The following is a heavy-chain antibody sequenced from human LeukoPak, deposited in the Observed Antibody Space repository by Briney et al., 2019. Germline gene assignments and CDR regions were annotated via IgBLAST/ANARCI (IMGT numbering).Heavy chain of an antibody. D-gene: IGHD2-2*01. V-gene: IGHV4-39*01. CDR1: GGSISSGSYY. Sequence: SETLSLTCTVSGGSISSGSYYWGWIRQPPGKGLEWIGSIYYSGSTYYNPSLKSRVTISVDTSKNQFSLKLSSVTAADTAVYYCARQYCSSTSCLGWFDPWGQGTLVTVSS. CDR3: ARQYCSSTSCLGWFDP. J-gene: IGHJ5*02. CDR2: IYYSGST.